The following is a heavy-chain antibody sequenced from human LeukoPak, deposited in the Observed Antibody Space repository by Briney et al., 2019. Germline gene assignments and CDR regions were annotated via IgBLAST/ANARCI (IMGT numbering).Heavy chain of an antibody. J-gene: IGHJ3*02. Sequence: PSETLSLTCTVSGGSISSSSYYWGWIRQPPGKGLEWIGSIYYSGSTYYNPSLKSRVTISVDTSKNQFSLKLSSVTAADMAVYYCASPTYYDSSGYTPKDAFDIWGQGTMVTVSS. CDR1: GGSISSSSYY. D-gene: IGHD3-22*01. CDR2: IYYSGST. CDR3: ASPTYYDSSGYTPKDAFDI. V-gene: IGHV4-39*01.